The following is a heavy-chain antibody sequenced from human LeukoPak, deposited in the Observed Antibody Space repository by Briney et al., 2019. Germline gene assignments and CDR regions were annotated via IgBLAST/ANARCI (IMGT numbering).Heavy chain of an antibody. Sequence: SETLSLTCTVSGGPISSYYWSWIRQPPGKGLEWIGYIYYSGSTNYNPSLKSRVTISVDTSKNQFSLKLSSVTAADTAVYYCARGGGGGAVDYWGQGTLVTVSS. J-gene: IGHJ4*02. CDR2: IYYSGST. CDR3: ARGGGGGAVDY. D-gene: IGHD1-26*01. V-gene: IGHV4-59*08. CDR1: GGPISSYY.